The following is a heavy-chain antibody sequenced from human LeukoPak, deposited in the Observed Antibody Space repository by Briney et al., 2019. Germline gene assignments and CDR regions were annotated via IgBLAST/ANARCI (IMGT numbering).Heavy chain of an antibody. D-gene: IGHD3-22*01. CDR2: IYTSGST. Sequence: SETLSLTCTVSGGSISSGSYYWGWIRQPGGEGLEWIVRIYTSGSTNYNPSLKSRVTISVDTSKNQFSLKLSSVTAADTAVYYCARFALVGYYDCSGTDALDIWGQGTMVTVSS. CDR1: GGSISSGSYY. J-gene: IGHJ3*02. V-gene: IGHV4-61*02. CDR3: ARFALVGYYDCSGTDALDI.